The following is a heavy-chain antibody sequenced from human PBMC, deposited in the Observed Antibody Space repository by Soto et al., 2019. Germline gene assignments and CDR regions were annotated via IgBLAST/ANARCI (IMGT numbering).Heavy chain of an antibody. CDR1: GFTFSRYW. CDR2: INSDGSSI. Sequence: GSLRLSCAVSGFTFSRYWMHWVRQAPGKGLVWASRINSDGSSISYADSVKGRFTISRDNAKNTLFLQMNSLRAEDTAVYYCARPGGSGWLYGMDVWGQGTTVTVSS. J-gene: IGHJ6*02. D-gene: IGHD6-19*01. V-gene: IGHV3-74*01. CDR3: ARPGGSGWLYGMDV.